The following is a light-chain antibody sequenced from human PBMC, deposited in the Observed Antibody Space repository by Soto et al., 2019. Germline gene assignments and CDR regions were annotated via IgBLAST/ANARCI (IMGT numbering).Light chain of an antibody. V-gene: IGKV4-1*01. Sequence: DIVMTQSPDSLAVSLGERATINCKSSQSVLYSSNNNNYLAWYQQKPGQPPKLLIYWASTREFGVPDRFSGSGSGTDFTLTISSLQAEDVAVYYCQQHYSTPYTFGQGTKLEIK. CDR1: QSVLYSSNNNNY. CDR3: QQHYSTPYT. J-gene: IGKJ2*01. CDR2: WAS.